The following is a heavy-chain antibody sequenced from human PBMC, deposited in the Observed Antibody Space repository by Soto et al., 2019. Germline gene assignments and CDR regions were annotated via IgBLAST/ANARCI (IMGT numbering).Heavy chain of an antibody. CDR1: GGSISSSNYY. D-gene: IGHD3-16*01. J-gene: IGHJ4*02. CDR3: ARAYTSRYVDY. V-gene: IGHV4-39*01. Sequence: SETLSLTCTVSGGSISSSNYYWGWIRQPPGKGLEWIGSMFYGGNTYYNPSPKTRVTIAVDTSKNQFSLKLTSVTAADTAVYYCARAYTSRYVDYWGQGTLVTVSS. CDR2: MFYGGNT.